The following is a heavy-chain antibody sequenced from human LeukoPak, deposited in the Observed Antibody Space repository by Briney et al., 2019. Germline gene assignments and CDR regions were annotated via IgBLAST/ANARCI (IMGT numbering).Heavy chain of an antibody. V-gene: IGHV4-59*01. Sequence: SETLSLTCTVSGGSISSYYWSWIRQPPGKGLEWIGYIYYSGSTNYNPSLKSRVTISVDTSKNQFSLELSSVTAADTAVYYCARDSYYDSSGCFWFDPWGQGTLVTVSS. CDR1: GGSISSYY. CDR3: ARDSYYDSSGCFWFDP. CDR2: IYYSGST. J-gene: IGHJ5*02. D-gene: IGHD3-22*01.